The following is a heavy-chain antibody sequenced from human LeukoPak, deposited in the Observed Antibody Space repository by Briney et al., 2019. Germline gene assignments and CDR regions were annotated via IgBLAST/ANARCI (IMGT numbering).Heavy chain of an antibody. Sequence: PSETLSLTCTVPGGSISSGDYYWGWIRQPAGKGLEWSVSISYRGTTFYNPSLKSRVTISVDTSKNQFFLKVSSVTAADTAVYYCARGPHPGGAGYNLIDHWGQGTLVTVSP. V-gene: IGHV4-39*01. CDR1: GGSISSGDYY. J-gene: IGHJ4*02. CDR3: ARGPHPGGAGYNLIDH. D-gene: IGHD5-24*01. CDR2: ISYRGTT.